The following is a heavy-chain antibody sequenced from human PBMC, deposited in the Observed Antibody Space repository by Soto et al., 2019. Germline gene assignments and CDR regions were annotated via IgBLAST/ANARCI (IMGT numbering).Heavy chain of an antibody. CDR3: AREAARRSYYYMDV. V-gene: IGHV1-18*01. Sequence: ASVKVSCKASGYTFTSYGISWVRQAPGQGLEWMGWISAYNGNTNYAQKLQGRVTMTTDTSTSTAYMELRSLRSDDTAVYYCAREAARRSYYYMDVWGKGTTVTVSS. CDR1: GYTFTSYG. D-gene: IGHD6-6*01. CDR2: ISAYNGNT. J-gene: IGHJ6*03.